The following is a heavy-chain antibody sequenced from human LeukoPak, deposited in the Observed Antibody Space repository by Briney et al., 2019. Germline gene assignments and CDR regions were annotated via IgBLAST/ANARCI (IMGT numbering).Heavy chain of an antibody. CDR1: GFTFSSYA. Sequence: SGGSLRLSCAASGFTFSSYAMSWVRQAPGKGLEWVSAISGSGGSTYYADSVKGRFTISRDNSKNTLYLQMNSLRAEDTAVYYCARDLAVVVVSAFDIWGQGTMVTVSS. V-gene: IGHV3-23*01. D-gene: IGHD3-22*01. CDR2: ISGSGGST. J-gene: IGHJ3*02. CDR3: ARDLAVVVVSAFDI.